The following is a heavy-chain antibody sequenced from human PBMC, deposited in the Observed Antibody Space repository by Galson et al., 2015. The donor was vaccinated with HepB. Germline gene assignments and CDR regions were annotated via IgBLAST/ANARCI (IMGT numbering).Heavy chain of an antibody. CDR3: ARAYYYGSGRTTYYYYGMDV. CDR1: GYTFTGYY. V-gene: IGHV1-2*02. J-gene: IGHJ6*02. Sequence: SVKVSCKASGYTFTGYYMHWVRQAPGQGLEWMGWINPNSGGTNCAQKFQGRVTMTRDTSISTAYMELSRLRSDDTAVYYCARAYYYGSGRTTYYYYGMDVWGQGTTVTVSS. D-gene: IGHD3-10*01. CDR2: INPNSGGT.